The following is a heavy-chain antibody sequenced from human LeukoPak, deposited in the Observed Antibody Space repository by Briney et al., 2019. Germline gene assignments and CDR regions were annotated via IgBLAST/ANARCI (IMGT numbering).Heavy chain of an antibody. CDR1: GFTFSNFA. D-gene: IGHD3-22*01. CDR3: ARGGQYSGYYYFDY. V-gene: IGHV3-30*04. J-gene: IGHJ4*02. CDR2: MSSDGDTI. Sequence: PGRSLRLSCAASGFTFSNFAMHWVRQAPGKGLEWVALMSSDGDTIQYTYSVRGRFTISRDNSKNTVYLQMNSLREEDTALYYCARGGQYSGYYYFDYWGQGTLVTVSS.